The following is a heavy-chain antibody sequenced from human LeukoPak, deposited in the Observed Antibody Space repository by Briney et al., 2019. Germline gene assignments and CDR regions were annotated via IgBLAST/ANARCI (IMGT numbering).Heavy chain of an antibody. CDR2: ISYDGSNK. V-gene: IGHV3-30*18. D-gene: IGHD4-11*01. Sequence: GGSLRLSCAASGFTFSSYGMHWVRQAPGKGLEWVAVISYDGSNKYYADSVKGRFTISRDNSKNTLYLQMNSLRAEDTAVYYCAKDRSTVVGPYYFGYWGQGTLVTVSS. CDR1: GFTFSSYG. J-gene: IGHJ4*02. CDR3: AKDRSTVVGPYYFGY.